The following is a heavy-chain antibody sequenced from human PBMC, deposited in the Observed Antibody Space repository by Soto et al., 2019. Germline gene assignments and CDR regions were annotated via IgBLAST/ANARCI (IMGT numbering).Heavy chain of an antibody. CDR2: ISYDGDNT. D-gene: IGHD5-18*01. CDR1: GFTFSTYG. V-gene: IGHV3-30*18. Sequence: QVLLVESGGGVVQPGRSLRLSCAASGFTFSTYGMHWVRQAPGKGLEWVAVISYDGDNTYYTDSVKGRFTISRDNSKSTLYLQMNSLRPEDTAVYHCAKDQDTAMVLAGYGMDVWGQGTTVTVSS. J-gene: IGHJ6*02. CDR3: AKDQDTAMVLAGYGMDV.